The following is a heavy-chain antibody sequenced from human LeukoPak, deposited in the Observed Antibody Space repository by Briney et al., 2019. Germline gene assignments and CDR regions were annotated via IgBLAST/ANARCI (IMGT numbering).Heavy chain of an antibody. CDR3: ARRGIVVVVAADDAFDI. CDR2: INPNSGGT. J-gene: IGHJ3*02. D-gene: IGHD2-15*01. Sequence: GASVKVSCKASGYTFTGYYMHWVRQAPGQGLEWMGWINPNSGGTNYAQKFQGRVTMTRDTSISTAYMELSRLRSDDTAVYYCARRGIVVVVAADDAFDIWGQGTMVTVSS. CDR1: GYTFTGYY. V-gene: IGHV1-2*02.